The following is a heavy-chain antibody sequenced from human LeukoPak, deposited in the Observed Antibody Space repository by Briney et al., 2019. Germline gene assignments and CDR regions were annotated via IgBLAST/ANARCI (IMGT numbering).Heavy chain of an antibody. D-gene: IGHD5-24*01. CDR2: IYHSGST. CDR1: GGSISSSNW. Sequence: SETLSLTCAVSGGSISSSNWWSWVRQPPGKGLEWIGEIYHSGSTNYNPSLKSRVTISVDKSKNQFSLKLSSVTAADTAVYYCARTVNDRDGYNPTLQPWDYWGQGTLVTVSS. V-gene: IGHV4-4*02. J-gene: IGHJ4*02. CDR3: ARTVNDRDGYNPTLQPWDY.